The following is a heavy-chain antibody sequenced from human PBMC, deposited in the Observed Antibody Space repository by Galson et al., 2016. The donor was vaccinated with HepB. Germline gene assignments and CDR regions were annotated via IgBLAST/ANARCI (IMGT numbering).Heavy chain of an antibody. CDR3: ARVEMASHFYY. V-gene: IGHV4-39*01. CDR2: IYYSGST. Sequence: SETLSLTCTVSGGSISSSSYYWGWIRQPPGKGLEWIGSIYYSGSTYYNPSLKSRVTISVDTSKNQFSLKLSSVTAADTAVYYCARVEMASHFYYWGQGTLVTVSS. CDR1: GGSISSSSYY. J-gene: IGHJ4*02. D-gene: IGHD5-24*01.